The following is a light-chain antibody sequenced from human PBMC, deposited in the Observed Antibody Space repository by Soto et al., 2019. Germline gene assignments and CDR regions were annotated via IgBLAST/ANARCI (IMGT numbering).Light chain of an antibody. CDR1: SSDVGNYNY. Sequence: QSALTQPPSASGSPGQSVTISCTGTSSDVGNYNYVSWYQQHPGKATKLLIYEVTKRPSGVPDRFSGSKSDNTASLTVSGLQAEDEADYYCISYAGSDNLVVGGGTKLTVL. J-gene: IGLJ2*01. V-gene: IGLV2-8*01. CDR3: ISYAGSDNLV. CDR2: EVT.